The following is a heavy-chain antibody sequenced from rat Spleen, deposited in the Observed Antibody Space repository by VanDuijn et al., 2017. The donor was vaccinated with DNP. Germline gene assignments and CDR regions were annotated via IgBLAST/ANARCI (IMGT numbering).Heavy chain of an antibody. CDR3: ARGVYYYSATYWYFDF. CDR2: ISYEGSST. V-gene: IGHV5-22*01. J-gene: IGHJ1*01. Sequence: EVQLVESGGGLVQPGRSLKLSCVASGFTFSDYNMAWVRQAPKKGLELVAAISYEGSSTYYGDSVKGRFTISRDNAKTTLYLQMNSLRSEATATYYCARGVYYYSATYWYFDFWGPGTMVTVSS. D-gene: IGHD1-1*01. CDR1: GFTFSDYN.